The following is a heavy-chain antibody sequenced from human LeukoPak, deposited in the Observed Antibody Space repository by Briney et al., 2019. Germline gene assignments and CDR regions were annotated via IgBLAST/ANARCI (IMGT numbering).Heavy chain of an antibody. CDR1: GYTFTGYH. D-gene: IGHD1-26*01. V-gene: IGHV1-2*02. J-gene: IGHJ6*03. Sequence: ASVKVSCKASGYTFTGYHMHWVRQAPGQGLEWMGWINSNSGGTNYAQKFQGRVTMTRDTSISTAYMELSRLRSDDTAVYYCARDGGSRIYYYYYMDVWGKGTTVTVSS. CDR2: INSNSGGT. CDR3: ARDGGSRIYYYYYMDV.